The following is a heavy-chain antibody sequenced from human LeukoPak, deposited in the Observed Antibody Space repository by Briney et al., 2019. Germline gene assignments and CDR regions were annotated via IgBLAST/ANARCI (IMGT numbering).Heavy chain of an antibody. CDR3: ARYDFGGNSFLSFDP. J-gene: IGHJ5*02. CDR1: GFTFSSYW. CDR2: INSDGGST. Sequence: PGGSLRLSWAASGFTFSSYWMHWVRHAPGKGLVWVSRINSDGGSTSYADSVTGRFTISRDNAKNTLYLQMNSLRAEDTAVYYCARYDFGGNSFLSFDPWGQGTLVTVSS. V-gene: IGHV3-74*01. D-gene: IGHD4-23*01.